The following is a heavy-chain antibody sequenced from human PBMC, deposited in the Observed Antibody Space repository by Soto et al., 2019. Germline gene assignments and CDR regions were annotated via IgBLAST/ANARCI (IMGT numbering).Heavy chain of an antibody. D-gene: IGHD3-10*01. CDR1: GFTFSNYA. CDR2: ISGSGGTT. V-gene: IGHV3-23*01. CDR3: ARDGARSCYQRFDY. Sequence: EVQMLEFGGGLVQPGGSLRLSYAASGFTFSNYAMTWVSQVPGNGLEWVSIISGSGGTTSYADSVKGRFTISRDNSKSTLYLQLNSQRREDTAVYYCARDGARSCYQRFDYWGQGTLVNVSS. J-gene: IGHJ4*02.